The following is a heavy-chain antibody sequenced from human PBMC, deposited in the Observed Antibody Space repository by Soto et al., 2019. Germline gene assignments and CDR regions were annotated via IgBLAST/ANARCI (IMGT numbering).Heavy chain of an antibody. D-gene: IGHD1-26*01. J-gene: IGHJ6*02. CDR3: ASTASTLGPYYYVMDV. CDR1: GGTFSSYA. CDR2: IIPIFGTA. Sequence: SVKVSCKASGGTFSSYAISWVRQAPGQGLEWMGGIIPIFGTANYAQKFQGRVTITADESTSTAYMELSSLRSEDTAVYYCASTASTLGPYYYVMDVWGQGTTVIVSS. V-gene: IGHV1-69*13.